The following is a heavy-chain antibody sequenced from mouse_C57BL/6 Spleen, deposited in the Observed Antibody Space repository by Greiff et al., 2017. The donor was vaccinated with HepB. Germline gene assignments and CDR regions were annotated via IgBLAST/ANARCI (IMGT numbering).Heavy chain of an antibody. D-gene: IGHD3-2*02. CDR2: ISSGGSYT. CDR3: AGRTTAQAPFFDY. V-gene: IGHV5-6*01. J-gene: IGHJ2*01. Sequence: EVQLVESGGDLVKPGGSLKLSCAASGFTFSSYGMSWVRQTPDKRLEWVATISSGGSYTYYPDSVKGRFTISRDNAKNTLYLQMSSLKSEDTAMYYCAGRTTAQAPFFDYWGQGTTLTVSS. CDR1: GFTFSSYG.